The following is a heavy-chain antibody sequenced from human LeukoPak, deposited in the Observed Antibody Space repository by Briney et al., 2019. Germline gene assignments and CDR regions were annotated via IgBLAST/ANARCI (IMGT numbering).Heavy chain of an antibody. CDR2: ISGSGGTT. CDR1: GFTFSSYA. V-gene: IGHV3-23*01. Sequence: GGSLRPSCAASGFTFSSYAMSWVRQAPGKGLEWVSSISGSGGTTYYADSVKGRFTISRDNSKNTLYLQMNSLRAEDTAVYYCAKEAEYSSSHYFDYWGQGTLVTVSS. J-gene: IGHJ4*02. D-gene: IGHD6-6*01. CDR3: AKEAEYSSSHYFDY.